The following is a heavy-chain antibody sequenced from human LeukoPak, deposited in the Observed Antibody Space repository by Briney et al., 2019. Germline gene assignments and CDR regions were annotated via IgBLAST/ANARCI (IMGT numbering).Heavy chain of an antibody. J-gene: IGHJ3*02. CDR1: GFNFRGQA. D-gene: IGHD3-22*01. V-gene: IGHV3-9*01. Sequence: PGGSLRLSCAASGFNFRGQAMSWVRQGPGKGLEWVSGISWNSGSIGYADSVKGRFTISRDNAKNSLYLQMNSLRAEDTALYYCAKFPGQGYDAFDIWGQGTMVTVSS. CDR2: ISWNSGSI. CDR3: AKFPGQGYDAFDI.